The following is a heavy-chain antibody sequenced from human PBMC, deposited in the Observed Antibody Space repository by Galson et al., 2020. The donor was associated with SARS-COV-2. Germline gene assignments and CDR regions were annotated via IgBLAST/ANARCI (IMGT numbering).Heavy chain of an antibody. V-gene: IGHV4-61*01. CDR1: GGSVSSGSYY. CDR2: IYYSGST. J-gene: IGHJ5*02. D-gene: IGHD2-15*01. CDR3: AKGAQGQLLRNLWFDP. Sequence: SETLSLTCTVSGGSVSSGSYYWSWIRQPPGKGLEWIGYIYYSGSTNYNPSLKSRVTISVDTSKNQFSLKLSSVTAADTAVYYCAKGAQGQLLRNLWFDPWGQGTLVTVSS.